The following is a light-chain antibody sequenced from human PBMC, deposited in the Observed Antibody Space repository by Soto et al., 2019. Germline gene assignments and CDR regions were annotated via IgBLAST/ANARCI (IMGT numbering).Light chain of an antibody. Sequence: EIVMTQSPATLSVSPGDRATHSCRASQSVSSDLAWYQQKPGQAPRLLIYGASTRTTGIPARFSGSGSGTEFTLTISRVQSEDFAVYYCLQYKNWPPTITFGGGTKVEIK. CDR3: LQYKNWPPTIT. CDR2: GAS. V-gene: IGKV3-15*01. J-gene: IGKJ4*01. CDR1: QSVSSD.